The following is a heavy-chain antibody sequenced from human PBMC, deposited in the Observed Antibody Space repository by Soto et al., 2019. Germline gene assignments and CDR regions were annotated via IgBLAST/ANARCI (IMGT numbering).Heavy chain of an antibody. CDR3: ATHLSDANFDH. D-gene: IGHD2-2*01. V-gene: IGHV1-24*01. Sequence: QVHLVQSGADVKKPGASVKVSCKVSGYTLPELSIHWVRQTPGKGLEWMGGFDPEVDDTIYPQKFQDRVTMTEDTSSDTAYMELSSLTSEDTAMYYCATHLSDANFDHWGQGTLVTVSS. CDR1: GYTLPELS. CDR2: FDPEVDDT. J-gene: IGHJ4*02.